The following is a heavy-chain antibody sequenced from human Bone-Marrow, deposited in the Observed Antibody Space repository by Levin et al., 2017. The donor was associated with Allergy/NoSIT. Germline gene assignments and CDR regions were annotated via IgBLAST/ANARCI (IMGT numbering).Heavy chain of an antibody. V-gene: IGHV4-59*08. CDR3: ARHARVTIFEGWFDP. D-gene: IGHD3-9*01. CDR2: IYYSGST. Sequence: SQTLSLTCTVSGGSISSYYWSWIRQPPGKGLEWIGYIYYSGSTNYNPSLKSRVTISVDTSKNQFSLKLTSVTAADTAVYYCARHARVTIFEGWFDPWGQGTLVTVSS. CDR1: GGSISSYY. J-gene: IGHJ5*02.